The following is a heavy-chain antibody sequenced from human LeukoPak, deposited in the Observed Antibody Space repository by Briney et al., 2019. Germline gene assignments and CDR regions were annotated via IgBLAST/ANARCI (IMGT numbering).Heavy chain of an antibody. V-gene: IGHV4-61*02. CDR2: IYTSGST. CDR3: ARGSDSRYHYDSSGLDY. Sequence: NPSQTLSLTCTVSGGSISSGHYYWSWIRQPAGKGLEWIGRIYTSGSTTYNPSLTSRVTMSVDTSKNQFSLKLSSVTAADTAVYYCARGSDSRYHYDSSGLDYWGQGTLVTVSS. J-gene: IGHJ4*02. D-gene: IGHD3-22*01. CDR1: GGSISSGHYY.